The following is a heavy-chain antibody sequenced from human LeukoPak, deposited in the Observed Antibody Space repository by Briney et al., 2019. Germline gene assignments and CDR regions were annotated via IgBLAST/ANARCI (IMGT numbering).Heavy chain of an antibody. D-gene: IGHD1-26*01. Sequence: SVKVSCKASGGTFSSYAISWVRQAPGQGLEWMGGIIPIFGTANYAQKFQGRVTITADKSTSTAYMELSSLRSEDTAVYYCARVVGATRGAGWFDPWGQGTLVTVSS. V-gene: IGHV1-69*06. CDR1: GGTFSSYA. CDR3: ARVVGATRGAGWFDP. CDR2: IIPIFGTA. J-gene: IGHJ5*02.